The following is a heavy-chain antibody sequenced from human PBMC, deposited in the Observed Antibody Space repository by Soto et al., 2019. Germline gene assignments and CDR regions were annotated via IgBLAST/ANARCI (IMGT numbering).Heavy chain of an antibody. V-gene: IGHV3-9*01. CDR1: GFTFDDYA. J-gene: IGHJ3*01. Sequence: EVQLVESGGGVVQPGRYLRLSCSASGFTFDDYAMNSVRQAPGKGLEWVSSTSWNSGNIVYADSVRGRFTISRDNAKTSLHLQMNSLRAEDTALYYCTKGAGTSCFSAFDLWGQGTMVTVSS. CDR2: TSWNSGNI. D-gene: IGHD2-2*01. CDR3: TKGAGTSCFSAFDL.